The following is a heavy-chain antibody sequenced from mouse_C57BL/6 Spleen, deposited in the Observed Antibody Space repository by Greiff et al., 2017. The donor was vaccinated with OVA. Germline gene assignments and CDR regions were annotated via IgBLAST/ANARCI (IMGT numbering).Heavy chain of an antibody. D-gene: IGHD1-1*01. CDR1: GYTFTSYW. CDR3: ARETPYYSGTDY. V-gene: IGHV1-55*01. Sequence: VQLKQPGAELVKPGASVKMSCKASGYTFTSYWITWVKQRPGQGLEWIGDIYPGSGSTNYNEKFKSKATLTVDTSSSTAYMQLSSLTPEDSAVYYSARETPYYSGTDYWGQGTTLTVSS. CDR2: IYPGSGST. J-gene: IGHJ2*01.